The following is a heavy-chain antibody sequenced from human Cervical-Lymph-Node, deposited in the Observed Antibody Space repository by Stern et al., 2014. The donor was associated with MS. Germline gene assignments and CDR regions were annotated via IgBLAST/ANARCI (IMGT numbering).Heavy chain of an antibody. CDR2: IYLDDAK. D-gene: IGHD2-8*01. CDR1: GFSLSTSGVG. V-gene: IGHV2-5*02. J-gene: IGHJ4*02. CDR3: AHQYAYFDY. Sequence: QITLKESGPTLVKPTQTLTLTCTFSGFSLSTSGVGVGWIRQPPGKALEWLALIYLDDAKRDSPSLKSRLTITKDTSKNQVVLTMTNMDPVDTATYYCAHQYAYFDYWGQGTLVTVSS.